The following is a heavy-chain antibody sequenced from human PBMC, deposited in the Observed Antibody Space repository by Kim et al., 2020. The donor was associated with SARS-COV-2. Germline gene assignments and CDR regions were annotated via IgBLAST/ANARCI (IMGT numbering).Heavy chain of an antibody. J-gene: IGHJ4*02. D-gene: IGHD2-2*01. CDR1: GGSISSGGYY. CDR2: IYYSGST. V-gene: IGHV4-31*03. CDR3: AREIVVVPAAMEKAIDY. Sequence: SETLSLTCTVSGGSISSGGYYWSWIRQHPGKGLEWIGYIYYSGSTYYNPSLKSRVTISVDTSKNQFSLKLSSVTAAATAVYYCAREIVVVPAAMEKAIDYWGQGTLVTVSS.